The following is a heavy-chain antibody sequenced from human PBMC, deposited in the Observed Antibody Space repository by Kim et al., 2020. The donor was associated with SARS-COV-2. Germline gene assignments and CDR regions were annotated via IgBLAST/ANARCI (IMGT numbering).Heavy chain of an antibody. CDR2: IYPGDSDT. V-gene: IGHV5-51*01. D-gene: IGHD6-13*01. CDR3: ARHPSSIAAAGKGYYYYGMDV. J-gene: IGHJ6*02. CDR1: GYSFTSYW. Sequence: GESLKISCKGSGYSFTSYWIGWVRQMPGKGLEWMGIIYPGDSDTRYSPSFQGQVTISADKSISTAYLQWSSLKASDTAMYYCARHPSSIAAAGKGYYYYGMDVWGQGTTVTVSS.